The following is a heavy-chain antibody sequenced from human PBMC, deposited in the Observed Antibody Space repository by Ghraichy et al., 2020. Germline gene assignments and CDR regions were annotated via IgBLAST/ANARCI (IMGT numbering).Heavy chain of an antibody. CDR1: GGSFSGYY. CDR3: ARHRGIGVDSSGWFNYYYYYGMDV. V-gene: IGHV4-34*01. CDR2: INHSGST. D-gene: IGHD6-19*01. Sequence: SETLSLTCAVYGGSFSGYYWSWIRQPPGKGLEWIGEINHSGSTNYNPSLKSRVTISVDTSKNQFSLKLSSVTAADTAVYYCARHRGIGVDSSGWFNYYYYYGMDVWGQGTTVTVSS. J-gene: IGHJ6*02.